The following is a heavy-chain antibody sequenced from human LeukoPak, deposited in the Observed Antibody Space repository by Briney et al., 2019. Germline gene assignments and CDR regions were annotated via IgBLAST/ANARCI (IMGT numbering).Heavy chain of an antibody. CDR2: IWYDGSNK. J-gene: IGHJ4*02. Sequence: PSGGSLRLSCAASGFTFSSYGMHWVRQAPGKGLEWVAVIWYDGSNKYYADSVKGRFTISRDNSKNTLYLQMNSLRAEDTAVYYCARADPWIQLWDFDYWGQGTLVTVSS. CDR3: ARADPWIQLWDFDY. D-gene: IGHD5-18*01. V-gene: IGHV3-33*01. CDR1: GFTFSSYG.